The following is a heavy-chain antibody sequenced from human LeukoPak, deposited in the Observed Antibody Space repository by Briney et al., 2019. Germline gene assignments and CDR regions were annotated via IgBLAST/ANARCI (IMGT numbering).Heavy chain of an antibody. CDR1: GDSFSGYY. V-gene: IGHV1-2*02. J-gene: IGHJ6*02. CDR2: VNPYNGET. D-gene: IGHD6-6*01. CDR3: AGVRPGRGMDV. Sequence: GASVKVSCKASGDSFSGYYMHWVRPAPGQGLEWMGWVNPYNGETIYAQNFQGRVTLTKDTSIITSYMHLSGLKSDDTAVYYCAGVRPGRGMDVWGQGTTVAVSS.